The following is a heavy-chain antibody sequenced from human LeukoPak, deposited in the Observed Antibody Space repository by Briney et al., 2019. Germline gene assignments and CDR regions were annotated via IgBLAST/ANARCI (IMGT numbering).Heavy chain of an antibody. V-gene: IGHV1-2*02. J-gene: IGHJ4*02. CDR3: ARDLEMATISSATV. CDR1: GYTFTGYY. Sequence: ASVKVSCKASGYTFTGYYMHWVRQAPGQGLEWMGWINPNSGGTNYAQKFQGRVTMTRDTSISTAYVELSRLRSDDTAVYYCARDLEMATISSATVWGQGTLVTVSS. CDR2: INPNSGGT. D-gene: IGHD5-24*01.